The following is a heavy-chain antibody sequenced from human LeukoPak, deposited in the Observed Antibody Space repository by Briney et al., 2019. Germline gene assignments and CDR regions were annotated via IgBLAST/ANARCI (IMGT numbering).Heavy chain of an antibody. D-gene: IGHD3-22*01. CDR2: VSGSGGNT. V-gene: IGHV3-23*01. J-gene: IGHJ4*02. CDR3: TKGGVVSAFGY. CDR1: GFSFGTYA. Sequence: GGSLRLSCAASGFSFGTYAMTWVRQAPGKGLECVSTVSGSGGNTYYTDSVKGRFTISRDNSKNTLLLQMSSLRAEDTALYYCTKGGVVSAFGYWGQGVLVTVSS.